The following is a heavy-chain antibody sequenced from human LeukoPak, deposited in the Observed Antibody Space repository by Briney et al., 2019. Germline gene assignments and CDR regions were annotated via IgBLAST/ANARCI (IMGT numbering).Heavy chain of an antibody. D-gene: IGHD3-10*01. J-gene: IGHJ3*02. CDR2: NGSAGGFM. CDR3: ARPYYGSGSYYVPDAFDI. CDR1: GFNFSNFW. V-gene: IGHV3-21*05. Sequence: GGSLLISCATSGFNFSNFWMNWGRQAPGKGLGGGSHNGSAGGFMFYADSVRGRFTISRDNARNSSYLQMNSLRAEDTAVYYCARPYYGSGSYYVPDAFDIWGQGTMVTVSS.